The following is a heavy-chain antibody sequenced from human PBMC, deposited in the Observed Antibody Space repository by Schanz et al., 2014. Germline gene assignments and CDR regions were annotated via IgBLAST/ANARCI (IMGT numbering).Heavy chain of an antibody. J-gene: IGHJ4*02. Sequence: EVHLVESGGGLVQPGGSLRLSCAASGITFSSHSFNWVRQAPGKGLEWVSSINTGGDSTYYADSVKGRFTISRDKSRDTVYLQMNSLRADDTAMYYCARWFLIRGVILDSWGQGTLVTVSS. V-gene: IGHV3-21*03. CDR2: INTGGDST. CDR1: GITFSSHS. D-gene: IGHD3-10*01. CDR3: ARWFLIRGVILDS.